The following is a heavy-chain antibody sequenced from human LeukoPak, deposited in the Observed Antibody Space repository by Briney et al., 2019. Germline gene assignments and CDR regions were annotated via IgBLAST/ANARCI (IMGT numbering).Heavy chain of an antibody. Sequence: GGSLRLSCAASGFTVSSYSMNWVRQAPGKGLEWVSSISSSSSYIYYADSVKGRFTISRDNAKNSLYLQMNSLRAEDTAVYYCARQPYSSSWYSAFDIWGQGTMVTVSS. V-gene: IGHV3-21*01. CDR3: ARQPYSSSWYSAFDI. CDR2: ISSSSSYI. J-gene: IGHJ3*02. D-gene: IGHD6-13*01. CDR1: GFTVSSYS.